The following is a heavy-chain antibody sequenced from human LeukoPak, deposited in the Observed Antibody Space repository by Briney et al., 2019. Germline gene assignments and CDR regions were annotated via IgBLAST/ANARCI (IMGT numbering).Heavy chain of an antibody. V-gene: IGHV3-23*01. CDR2: ISGSGGST. CDR3: AKYSGYDHYYDYYMDV. D-gene: IGHD5-12*01. Sequence: GGSLRLSCAASGFTFSSYAINWVRQAPGKGLEWVSGISGSGGSTYYADSVKGRFTISRDNSKNTLYLQMNSLKAEDTAVYYCAKYSGYDHYYDYYMDVWGKGTTVTVSS. CDR1: GFTFSSYA. J-gene: IGHJ6*03.